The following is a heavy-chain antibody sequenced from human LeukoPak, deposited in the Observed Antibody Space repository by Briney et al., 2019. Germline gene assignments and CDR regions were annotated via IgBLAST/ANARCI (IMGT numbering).Heavy chain of an antibody. Sequence: PGGSLRLSCAASGFTFDDYAMHWVRQAPGKGLEWVSGTSWNSGSIGYADSVKGRFTISRDNAKNSLYLQMNSLRAEDMALYYCAKGVGGSYSNPPSDYWGQETLVTVSS. V-gene: IGHV3-9*03. CDR3: AKGVGGSYSNPPSDY. CDR2: TSWNSGSI. D-gene: IGHD1-26*01. J-gene: IGHJ4*02. CDR1: GFTFDDYA.